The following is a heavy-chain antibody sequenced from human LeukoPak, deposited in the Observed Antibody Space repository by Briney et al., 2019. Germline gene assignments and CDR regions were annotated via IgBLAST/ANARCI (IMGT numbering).Heavy chain of an antibody. Sequence: ASVKVSCKASGYTFTGYYMHWVRQAPGQGLEWMGWINPNSGGTNYAQKFQGGVTMTRDTSISTAYMELSSLRSEDTAVYYCARGPWGYCSSTSCYATGGYGMDVWGQGTTVTVSS. CDR3: ARGPWGYCSSTSCYATGGYGMDV. V-gene: IGHV1-2*02. J-gene: IGHJ6*02. CDR1: GYTFTGYY. D-gene: IGHD2-2*01. CDR2: INPNSGGT.